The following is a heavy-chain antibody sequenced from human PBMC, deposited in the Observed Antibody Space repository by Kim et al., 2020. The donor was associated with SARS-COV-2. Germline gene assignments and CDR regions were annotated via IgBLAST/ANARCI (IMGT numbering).Heavy chain of an antibody. CDR3: ARTRRRGIQEWLDDNYYGLDI. CDR2: IDWDDDK. CDR1: GFSLTTSGMC. Sequence: SGPTLVNPTQTLRLTCTFSGFSLTTSGMCVNWIRQPPGKALEWLALIDWDDDKFYSTSLKTRLTISRDPSENQVVLTMANMDPVDTATYYCARTRRRGIQEWLDDNYYGLDIWGQGTTVTVSS. V-gene: IGHV2-70*01. D-gene: IGHD5-18*01. J-gene: IGHJ6*02.